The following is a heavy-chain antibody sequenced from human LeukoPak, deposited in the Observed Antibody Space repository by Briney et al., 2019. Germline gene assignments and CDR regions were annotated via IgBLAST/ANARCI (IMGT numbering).Heavy chain of an antibody. D-gene: IGHD3-10*01. CDR2: ISSSSSYI. CDR3: ARDRTNYYGSGSYFDRYYYYYYMDV. J-gene: IGHJ6*03. Sequence: GGSLRLSCAASGFTFDDYGMSWVRQAPGKGLEWVSSISSSSSYIYYADSVKGRFTISRDNAKNSLYLQMNSLRAEDTAVYYCARDRTNYYGSGSYFDRYYYYYYMDVWGKGTTVTISS. V-gene: IGHV3-21*01. CDR1: GFTFDDYG.